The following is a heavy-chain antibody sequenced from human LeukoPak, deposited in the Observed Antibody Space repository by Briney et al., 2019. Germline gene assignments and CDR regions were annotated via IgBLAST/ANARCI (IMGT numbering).Heavy chain of an antibody. J-gene: IGHJ4*02. CDR1: GFTFTNYE. V-gene: IGHV3-23*01. D-gene: IGHD2-15*01. CDR2: TSGSGGST. Sequence: GGSLRLSCAVSGFTFTNYEMNWVRQAPGKGLEWVSGTSGSGGSTYYADSVKGRFTISRDNSKNTLFLQMNSLRAEDTAVYYCAKCRSGGSCYNFDYWGQGTLVTVSS. CDR3: AKCRSGGSCYNFDY.